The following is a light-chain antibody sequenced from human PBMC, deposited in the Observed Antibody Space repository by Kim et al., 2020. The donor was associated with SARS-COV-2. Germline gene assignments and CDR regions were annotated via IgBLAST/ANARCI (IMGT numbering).Light chain of an antibody. J-gene: IGLJ2*01. CDR2: SND. CDR1: SANIGSNA. V-gene: IGLV1-44*01. Sequence: GQRVTISCSGRSANIGSNAVIWYQQLPGTAPKLLIYSNDQRPSGVPDRFSASTSGTSASLAISGVQSEDEADYYCATWDESLNAVVFGGGTELTVL. CDR3: ATWDESLNAVV.